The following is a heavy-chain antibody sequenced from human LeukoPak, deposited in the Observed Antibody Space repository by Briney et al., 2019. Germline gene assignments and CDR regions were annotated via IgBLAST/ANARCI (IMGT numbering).Heavy chain of an antibody. J-gene: IGHJ4*02. D-gene: IGHD2-2*01. Sequence: PGGSLRLSCAASGFTFSSYAVSWVRQAPGKGLEWVSGISRSGDSTYYADSVKGRFTISRDNSKNTVYLQMNSLRAEDTAVYYCAKGYCSSTSCYSGCDYWGQGILVTVSS. V-gene: IGHV3-23*01. CDR2: ISRSGDST. CDR1: GFTFSSYA. CDR3: AKGYCSSTSCYSGCDY.